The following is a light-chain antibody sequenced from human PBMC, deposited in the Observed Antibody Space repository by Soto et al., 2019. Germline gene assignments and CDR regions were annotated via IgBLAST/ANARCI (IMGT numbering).Light chain of an antibody. CDR3: QSYDSSLSYV. CDR1: SSNIGAGYD. V-gene: IGLV1-40*01. J-gene: IGLJ1*01. CDR2: GNS. Sequence: QSVLTQPPSVSGAPGQRVTISCTGSSSNIGAGYDVRWYQQLPGTAPKLLIYGNSNRPSGVPDRFSGSKSGTSASLAITGLQAEDEADYYCQSYDSSLSYVFGNGTKVTVL.